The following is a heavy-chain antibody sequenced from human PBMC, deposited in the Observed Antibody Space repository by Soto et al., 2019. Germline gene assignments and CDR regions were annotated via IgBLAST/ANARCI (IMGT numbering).Heavy chain of an antibody. V-gene: IGHV1-18*03. Sequence: QAPGQGLEWMGWISAYNGNTNYVKKLQGRVSMTTDTSTSTAYMELRSLTSDDMAVYNCARVQASLALDDWGQGILVTVSS. CDR3: ARVQASLALDD. CDR2: ISAYNGNT. J-gene: IGHJ4*02. D-gene: IGHD1-1*01.